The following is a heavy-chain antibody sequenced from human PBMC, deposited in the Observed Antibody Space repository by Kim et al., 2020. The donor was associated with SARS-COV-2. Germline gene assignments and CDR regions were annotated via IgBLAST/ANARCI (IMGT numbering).Heavy chain of an antibody. CDR2: TYYSGST. Sequence: SETLSLTCTVSGAAITSYYWSWIRLSPGKRLEWIGYTYYSGSTSYNPSLKSRVTMSVDTSKNQFSLMLGSVTAADTAVYYCARHLSYGSGNLNNWFDPWGQGALVTVSS. V-gene: IGHV4-59*08. J-gene: IGHJ5*02. CDR3: ARHLSYGSGNLNNWFDP. CDR1: GAAITSYY. D-gene: IGHD3-10*01.